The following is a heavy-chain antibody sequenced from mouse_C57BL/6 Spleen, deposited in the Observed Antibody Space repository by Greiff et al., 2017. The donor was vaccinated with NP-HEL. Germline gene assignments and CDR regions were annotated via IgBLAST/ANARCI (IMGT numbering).Heavy chain of an antibody. CDR2: ISDGGSYT. D-gene: IGHD2-4*01. V-gene: IGHV5-4*01. CDR1: GFTFSSYA. J-gene: IGHJ4*01. Sequence: EVMLVESGGGLVKPGGSLKLSCAASGFTFSSYAMSWVRQTPEKRLEWVATISDGGSYTYYPDNVKGRFTISRDNAKNNLYLQMSHLKSEDTAMYYCARERGDYDDGYAMDYWGQGTSVTVSS. CDR3: ARERGDYDDGYAMDY.